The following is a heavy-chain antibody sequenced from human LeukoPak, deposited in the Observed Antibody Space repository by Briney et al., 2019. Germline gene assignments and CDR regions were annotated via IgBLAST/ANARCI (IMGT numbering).Heavy chain of an antibody. CDR2: IYHSGST. V-gene: IGHV4-30-2*01. J-gene: IGHJ5*02. CDR1: GGSISSGGYS. CDR3: ARLVRRQQHLNWFDP. D-gene: IGHD6-13*01. Sequence: PSETLSLTCAVSGGSISSGGYSWSWTRQPPGKGLEWIGYIYHSGSTYYNPSLKSRVTISVDRSKNQFSLKLSSVTAADTAVYYCARLVRRQQHLNWFDPWGQGTLVTVSS.